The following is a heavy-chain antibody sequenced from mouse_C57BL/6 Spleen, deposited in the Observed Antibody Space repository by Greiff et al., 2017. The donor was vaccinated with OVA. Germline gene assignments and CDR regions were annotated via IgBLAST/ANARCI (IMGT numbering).Heavy chain of an antibody. CDR1: GYTFTSYW. V-gene: IGHV1-55*01. J-gene: IGHJ2*01. CDR3: ARRGSNYVGYFDY. CDR2: IYPGSGST. Sequence: VQLQQPGAELVKPGASVKMSCKASGYTFTSYWITWVKQRPGQGLEWIGDIYPGSGSTNYNEKFKSKATLTVDTSSSTAYMQLSSLTSEDSAVYYCARRGSNYVGYFDYWGQGTTLTVSS. D-gene: IGHD2-5*01.